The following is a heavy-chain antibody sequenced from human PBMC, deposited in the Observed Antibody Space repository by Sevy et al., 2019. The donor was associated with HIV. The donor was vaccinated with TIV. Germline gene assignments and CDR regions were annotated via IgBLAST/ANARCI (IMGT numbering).Heavy chain of an antibody. V-gene: IGHV4-39*01. Sequence: SETLSLTCTVSGVPIRSSGYYWGWIRQPPGKGLEWIGSIFYSGSPNYNPSLESRVTISVDTSKNQFSLKLSSVTAADTAVYYCARQREDIIVIPAAFYGMDVWGQGTTVTVSS. D-gene: IGHD2-2*01. CDR1: GVPIRSSGYY. CDR2: IFYSGSP. J-gene: IGHJ6*02. CDR3: ARQREDIIVIPAAFYGMDV.